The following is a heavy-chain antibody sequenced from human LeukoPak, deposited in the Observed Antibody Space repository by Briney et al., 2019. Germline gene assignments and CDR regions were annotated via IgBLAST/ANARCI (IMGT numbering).Heavy chain of an antibody. V-gene: IGHV4-59*01. CDR2: IYYSGST. Sequence: PSETLSFTCTVSGGSISSYYWSWIRQPPGKGLEWIGYIYYSGSTNYNPSLKSRVTISVDTSKNQFSLKLSSVTAADTAVYYCARGDSSGWSDAFDIWGQGTMVTVSS. J-gene: IGHJ3*02. D-gene: IGHD6-19*01. CDR3: ARGDSSGWSDAFDI. CDR1: GGSISSYY.